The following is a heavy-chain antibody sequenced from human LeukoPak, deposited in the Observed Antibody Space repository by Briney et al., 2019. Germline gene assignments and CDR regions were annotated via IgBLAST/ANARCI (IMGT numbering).Heavy chain of an antibody. V-gene: IGHV3-15*01. CDR2: IKSKTDGGTT. J-gene: IGHJ4*02. CDR3: TTGGYGGQFDY. D-gene: IGHD5-12*01. Sequence: GGSLRLSCAASGFTFATFTMNWVRQAPGKGLEWVGRIKSKTDGGTTDYAAPVKGRFTISRDDSKNTLYLQMNSLKTEDTAVYYCTTGGYGGQFDYWGQGTLVTVSP. CDR1: GFTFATFT.